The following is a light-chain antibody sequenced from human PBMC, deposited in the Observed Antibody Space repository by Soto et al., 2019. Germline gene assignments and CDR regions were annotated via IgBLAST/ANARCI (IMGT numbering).Light chain of an antibody. J-gene: IGLJ2*01. CDR1: SSDVGGYEY. CDR3: SSYTAGRTLV. V-gene: IGLV2-11*01. CDR2: HVG. Sequence: QSALTQPRSVSGSPGQSVTIYCSGTSSDVGGYEYVSWYQQHPGKAPRLLIYHVGQRPSGVPDRFSGSKSGTTASLTISGLQADAEAEYFYSSYTAGRTLVFGGGTKVTVL.